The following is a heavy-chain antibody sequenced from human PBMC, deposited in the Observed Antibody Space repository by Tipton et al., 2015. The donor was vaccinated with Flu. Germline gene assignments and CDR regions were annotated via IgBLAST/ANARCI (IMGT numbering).Heavy chain of an antibody. CDR1: GGSISSYH. CDR3: ARDGECRTSSCQPDY. Sequence: TLSLTCTVSGGSISSYHWSWIRQPPGKGLEWIGYISSSGSTNYNPSLKSRVSMSVDTSKNQSSLTLTSVTAADTAVYFCARDGECRTSSCQPDYWGQGTLVTVSS. D-gene: IGHD2-2*01. V-gene: IGHV4-59*01. CDR2: ISSSGST. J-gene: IGHJ4*02.